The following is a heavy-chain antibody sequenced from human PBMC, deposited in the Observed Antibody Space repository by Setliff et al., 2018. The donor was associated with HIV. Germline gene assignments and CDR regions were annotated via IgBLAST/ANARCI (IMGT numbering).Heavy chain of an antibody. CDR3: ARRSHSVGTSWPFDH. CDR1: GYTFMNFA. J-gene: IGHJ4*02. Sequence: ASVMVSCKASGYTFMNFAMHWVRQAPGQGLEWMGWINPNTGNPTYAQGFTGRFVFSLDTPVSTAYLQISSLEAQDTGVYYCARRSHSVGTSWPFDHWGQGTQVTVS. D-gene: IGHD6-13*01. V-gene: IGHV7-4-1*02. CDR2: INPNTGNP.